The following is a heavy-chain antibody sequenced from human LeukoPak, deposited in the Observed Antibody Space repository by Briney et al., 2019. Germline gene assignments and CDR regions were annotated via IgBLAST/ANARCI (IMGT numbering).Heavy chain of an antibody. CDR3: ATSPEVYSSGHSNDY. CDR1: GGSISSYY. D-gene: IGHD6-19*01. V-gene: IGHV4-4*07. Sequence: PSETLSLTCTVSGGSISSYYWSWIRQPAGKGLEWIGRIYISGKTNCNPSLKSRVTMSVDTSKNQFSLKLGSVTAADTAVYYCATSPEVYSSGHSNDYWGQGTLVTVSS. J-gene: IGHJ4*02. CDR2: IYISGKT.